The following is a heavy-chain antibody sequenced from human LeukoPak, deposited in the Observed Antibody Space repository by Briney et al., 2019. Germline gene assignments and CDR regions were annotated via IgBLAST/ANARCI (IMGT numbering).Heavy chain of an antibody. CDR2: IYHSGST. V-gene: IGHV4-4*02. CDR1: GGSISSSNW. CDR3: ASRIVGATLISWFDP. D-gene: IGHD1-26*01. J-gene: IGHJ5*02. Sequence: PSGTLSLTCAVSGGSISSSNWWSWVRQPPGKGLEWIGEIYHSGSTNYNPSLKSRVTISVDKSKNQFSLKLSSVTAADTAVYYCASRIVGATLISWFDPWGQGTLVTVSS.